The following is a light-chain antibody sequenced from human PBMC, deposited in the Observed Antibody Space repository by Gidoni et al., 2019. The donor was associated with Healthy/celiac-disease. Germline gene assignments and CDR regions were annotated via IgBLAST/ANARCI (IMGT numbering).Light chain of an antibody. Sequence: IQMTQSPSSLSSSVGDRVTITCRASQSISSDLNWYQQKPGKAPKLLIYAASSLQSGVPSSFSGSGSGTDFTLTISSLQPEDFATYYCQQSYSTPKTFGQGTKVEIK. J-gene: IGKJ1*01. V-gene: IGKV1-39*01. CDR3: QQSYSTPKT. CDR1: QSISSD. CDR2: AAS.